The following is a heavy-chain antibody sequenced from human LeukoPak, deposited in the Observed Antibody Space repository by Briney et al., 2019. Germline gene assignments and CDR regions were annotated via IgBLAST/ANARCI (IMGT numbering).Heavy chain of an antibody. V-gene: IGHV4-4*09. CDR2: IYTSGST. CDR3: AGGYSSCYYFVSY. J-gene: IGHJ4*02. CDR1: GGSISSYY. Sequence: SETLSLTCTVSGGSISSYYWSWIRQPPGKGLEWIGYIYTSGSTNYNPSLKSRVTLSVDTSKNQFSLKLTSVTAADTAVYYCAGGYSSCYYFVSYWGQGTLVTVAS. D-gene: IGHD3-22*01.